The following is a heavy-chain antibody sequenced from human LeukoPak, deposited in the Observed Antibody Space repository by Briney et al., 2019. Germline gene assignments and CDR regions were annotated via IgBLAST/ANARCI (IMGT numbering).Heavy chain of an antibody. J-gene: IGHJ6*03. Sequence: SVKVSCKASGYSFTGYAMNWVRQAPGQGLEWMGGIIPIFGTANYAQKFQGRVTITADESTSTTYMELSSLRSEDTAVYYCARDRGYSYAKKSSEYYYMDVWGKGTTVTIFS. CDR3: ARDRGYSYAKKSSEYYYMDV. D-gene: IGHD5-18*01. CDR2: IIPIFGTA. CDR1: GYSFTGYA. V-gene: IGHV1-69*13.